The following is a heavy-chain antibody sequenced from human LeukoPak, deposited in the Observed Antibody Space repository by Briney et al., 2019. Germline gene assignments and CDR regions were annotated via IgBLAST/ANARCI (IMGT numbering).Heavy chain of an antibody. Sequence: SETLSLTCTVYGGSISYYYWNLIRQPPGKGLEWIGYIYYSGSTNYNPSFKSRVTISVDTSKNQFSLKLSSVTAADTAVYYCASFDSSGSHSFDIWGQGTMVTVSS. CDR2: IYYSGST. CDR3: ASFDSSGSHSFDI. J-gene: IGHJ3*02. CDR1: GGSISYYY. D-gene: IGHD3-22*01. V-gene: IGHV4-59*01.